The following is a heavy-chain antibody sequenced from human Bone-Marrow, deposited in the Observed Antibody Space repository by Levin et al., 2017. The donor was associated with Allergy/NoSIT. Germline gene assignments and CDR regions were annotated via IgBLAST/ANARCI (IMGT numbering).Heavy chain of an antibody. J-gene: IGHJ6*02. CDR2: ISAYNGNT. Sequence: PSASVKVSCKASGYTFTSYGISWVRQAPGQGLEWMGWISAYNGNTNYAQKLQGRVTMTTDTSTSTAYMELRSLRSDDTAVYYCARDQPSIAVAGNSTQIYYYYYGMDVWGQGTTVTVSS. D-gene: IGHD6-19*01. CDR3: ARDQPSIAVAGNSTQIYYYYYGMDV. CDR1: GYTFTSYG. V-gene: IGHV1-18*01.